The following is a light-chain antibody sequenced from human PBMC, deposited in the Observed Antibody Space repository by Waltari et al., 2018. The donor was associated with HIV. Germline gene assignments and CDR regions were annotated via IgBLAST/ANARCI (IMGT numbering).Light chain of an antibody. CDR2: AVS. CDR1: SSDVGGSKS. Sequence: QSALTPPPSASGSPGPSVTISCPGPSSDVGGSKSVSWYQQHPGKAPQFMVYAVSKRPSGVPDRFSGSKSGNTASLTVSGLQAEEEADYYCSSYAGSNNVVFGGGTKLTVL. CDR3: SSYAGSNNVV. V-gene: IGLV2-8*01. J-gene: IGLJ2*01.